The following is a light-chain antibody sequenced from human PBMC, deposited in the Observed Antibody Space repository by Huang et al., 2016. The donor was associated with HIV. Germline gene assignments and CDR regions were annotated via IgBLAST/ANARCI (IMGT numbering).Light chain of an antibody. Sequence: ERVMTQSPATLSASPGDRATLSCRASQYVGNNLAWYRQKPGQAPRLRIHGASTRAPEIPARFSASGSGVEFTLTISSLQSEDFGIYYCQQYNNWPRTFGQGTKLEIK. CDR2: GAS. J-gene: IGKJ2*01. CDR1: QYVGNN. V-gene: IGKV3-15*01. CDR3: QQYNNWPRT.